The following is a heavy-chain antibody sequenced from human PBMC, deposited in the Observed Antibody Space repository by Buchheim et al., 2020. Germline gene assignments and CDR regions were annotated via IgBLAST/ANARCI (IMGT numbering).Heavy chain of an antibody. Sequence: QVQLVQSGAEVKKPGSSVKVSCKASGGTFSSYAISWVRQAPGQGLEWMGGIIPIFGTANYAQKFQGRVTITADESTSKAEMELSSLRSEDTAVYYCAMAYSPVVTAIRGRYFDYWGQGTL. D-gene: IGHD2-21*02. V-gene: IGHV1-69*01. CDR1: GGTFSSYA. CDR2: IIPIFGTA. J-gene: IGHJ4*02. CDR3: AMAYSPVVTAIRGRYFDY.